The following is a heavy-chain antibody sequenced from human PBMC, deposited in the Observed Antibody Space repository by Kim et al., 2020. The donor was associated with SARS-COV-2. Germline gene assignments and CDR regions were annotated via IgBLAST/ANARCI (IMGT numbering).Heavy chain of an antibody. Sequence: SETLSLTCAVYGGSFSGYYWTWIRQAPGKGLEWIGDIDHSGATNSNPSLKSRITMSVDTSKNQFSLKLRSVTAADTAVYYCARFKEELSMILMIVSAASCYADSWGLGTQVIVSS. CDR1: GGSFSGYY. V-gene: IGHV4-34*01. D-gene: IGHD3-22*01. J-gene: IGHJ4*02. CDR2: IDHSGAT. CDR3: ARFKEELSMILMIVSAASCYADS.